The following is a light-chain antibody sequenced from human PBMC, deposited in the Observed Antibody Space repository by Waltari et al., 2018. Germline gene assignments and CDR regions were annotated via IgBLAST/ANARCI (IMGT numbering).Light chain of an antibody. Sequence: EIVLTQPPATLSLSPGERATLSCRASQSVRTYLAWYQHRPGQAPRLLIYDASNRATGVPARFSGSGSGTDFTLTISGLQPEDFAVYYCQERSNWPGGAFGGGTKVEIK. CDR2: DAS. V-gene: IGKV3-11*01. CDR1: QSVRTY. J-gene: IGKJ4*01. CDR3: QERSNWPGGA.